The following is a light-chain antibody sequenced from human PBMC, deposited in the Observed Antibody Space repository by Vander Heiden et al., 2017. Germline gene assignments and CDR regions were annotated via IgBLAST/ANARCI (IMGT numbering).Light chain of an antibody. CDR1: KLGDKY. V-gene: IGLV3-1*01. CDR2: QDS. CDR3: QAWDSSTVV. Sequence: YELTQPPSVSLSPGQTASITCSGGKLGDKYACWYQQKPGQSPVLVIYQDSKRPSGIPERFSGSNSGNTATLTISGTQAMDEADYYCQAWDSSTVVFGSGTKLTVL. J-gene: IGLJ2*01.